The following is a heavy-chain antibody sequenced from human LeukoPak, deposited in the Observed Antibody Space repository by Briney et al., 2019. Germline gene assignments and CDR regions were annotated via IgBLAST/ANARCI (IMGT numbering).Heavy chain of an antibody. CDR3: ARAPRSITMIVVVTTYYFDY. Sequence: ASVKVSCKASGYTFTSYYMHWVRQAPGQGLEWMGIINPSGGSTSYAQKFQGRVTMTRDTSTSTAYMELSRLRSDDTAVYYCARAPRSITMIVVVTTYYFDYWGQGTLVTVSS. CDR2: INPSGGST. J-gene: IGHJ4*02. V-gene: IGHV1-46*01. CDR1: GYTFTSYY. D-gene: IGHD3-22*01.